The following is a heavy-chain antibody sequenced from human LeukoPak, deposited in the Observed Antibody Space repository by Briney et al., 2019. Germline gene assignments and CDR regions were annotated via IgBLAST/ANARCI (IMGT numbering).Heavy chain of an antibody. Sequence: SVKVSCKASGGTFSSYAISWVRQAPGRGLEWMGGIIPIFGTANYAQKFQGRVTITTDESTSTAYMELSSLRSEDTAVYYCAGYDSSGYYGFDPWGQGTLVTVSS. CDR1: GGTFSSYA. V-gene: IGHV1-69*05. J-gene: IGHJ5*02. CDR2: IIPIFGTA. D-gene: IGHD3-22*01. CDR3: AGYDSSGYYGFDP.